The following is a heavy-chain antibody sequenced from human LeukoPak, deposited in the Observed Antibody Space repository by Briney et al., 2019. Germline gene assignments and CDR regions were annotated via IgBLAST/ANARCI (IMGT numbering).Heavy chain of an antibody. CDR1: GGSISSYY. CDR3: ARGGGLLWFGELNR. Sequence: SETLSFTCTVSGGSISSYYWSWIRQPPGKGLEWIGYIYYSGSTNYNPSLKSRVTISVDTSKNQFSLKLSSVTAADTAVYYCARGGGLLWFGELNRWGQGTLVTVSS. J-gene: IGHJ5*02. CDR2: IYYSGST. V-gene: IGHV4-59*01. D-gene: IGHD3-10*01.